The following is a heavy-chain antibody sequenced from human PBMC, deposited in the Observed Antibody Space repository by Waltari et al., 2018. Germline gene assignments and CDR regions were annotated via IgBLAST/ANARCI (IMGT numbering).Heavy chain of an antibody. J-gene: IGHJ5*02. Sequence: EVQLVESGGGLVQPGGSLRLSCSASGFTLRSYSMTWVRPAPGKGLEWVSYISSSSSTIYYADSVKGRFTISRDNAKNSLYLQMNSLRAEDTAVYYCAREDYDFWSGYYGGLDPWAREPWSPSPQ. CDR2: ISSSSSTI. CDR3: AREDYDFWSGYYGGLDP. D-gene: IGHD3-3*01. CDR1: GFTLRSYS. V-gene: IGHV3-48*04.